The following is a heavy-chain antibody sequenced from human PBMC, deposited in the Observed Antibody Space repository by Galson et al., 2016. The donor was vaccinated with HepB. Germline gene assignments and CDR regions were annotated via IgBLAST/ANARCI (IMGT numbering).Heavy chain of an antibody. V-gene: IGHV5-10-1*01. CDR2: IDPSDSWT. CDR1: GYSFTNYW. J-gene: IGHJ5*02. CDR3: ARHNKRSDMLRGWNQFGA. D-gene: IGHD3-10*01. Sequence: QSGAEVKKPGESLRISCKGSGYSFTNYWISWMRQMPGKGLEWMGRIDPSDSWTNYSPSFQGHVTISADKSISTAYLQWSSLKASDTAMYYCARHNKRSDMLRGWNQFGAWGQGPLVTVSA.